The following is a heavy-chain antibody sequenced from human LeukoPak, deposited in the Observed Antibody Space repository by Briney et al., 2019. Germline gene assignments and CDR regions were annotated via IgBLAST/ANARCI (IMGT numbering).Heavy chain of an antibody. CDR1: AGSISTYY. D-gene: IGHD1-26*01. CDR3: ARGAGGYYDRHFDY. Sequence: SETLSLTCTVSAGSISTYYWSWIRQPPGKGLEWIGYVYYTGNTDYNPSLKSRVTISVDTSKKQFSLNLRSVSAADTAVYYCARGAGGYYDRHFDYWGQGTLVTVSS. V-gene: IGHV4-59*01. CDR2: VYYTGNT. J-gene: IGHJ4*02.